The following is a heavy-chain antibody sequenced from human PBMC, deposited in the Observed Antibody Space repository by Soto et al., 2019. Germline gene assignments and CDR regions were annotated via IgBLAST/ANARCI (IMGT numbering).Heavy chain of an antibody. Sequence: QGQLVQSGAEVKEPGASVKVSCKASGYTFTSHGITWVRQAPGQGLEWMGWSSAYKGRTDYAQKLQGRVTMITDTSTSTAYMELRSLRSDDTAIYYCARGVINDAFLIWGQGTLVTVSS. CDR1: GYTFTSHG. CDR2: SSAYKGRT. V-gene: IGHV1-18*01. J-gene: IGHJ3*02. CDR3: ARGVINDAFLI.